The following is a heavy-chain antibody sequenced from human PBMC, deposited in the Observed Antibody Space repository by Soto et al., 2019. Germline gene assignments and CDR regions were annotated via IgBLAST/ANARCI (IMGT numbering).Heavy chain of an antibody. CDR3: ARDRGYCANGVCFRYDY. CDR1: GYTFTSYG. J-gene: IGHJ4*02. V-gene: IGHV1-18*01. Sequence: QPQLVQSGAEVKKPGASVTVSCKASGYTFTSYGISWVRQAPGQGLVWMGWVSAYKVNTNYAQNFQGRVTMTTDTSTSTAYMDLRSLRSDDTATYYCARDRGYCANGVCFRYDYWGQGTLVTVSS. CDR2: VSAYKVNT. D-gene: IGHD2-8*01.